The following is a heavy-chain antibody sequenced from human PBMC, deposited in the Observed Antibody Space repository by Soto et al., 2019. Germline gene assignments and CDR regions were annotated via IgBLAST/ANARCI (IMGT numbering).Heavy chain of an antibody. Sequence: QVQLVQSGAEVKKPGSSVKVSCKASGGTFSSYAISWVRQAPGQGLEWMGGIIPIFGTANYAPKFQGSVTITADESTSTAYMELSSLRSEDTAVYYCARVGCSGGSCYWPDYYYYYGMDVWGQGTTVTVSS. V-gene: IGHV1-69*01. J-gene: IGHJ6*02. CDR2: IIPIFGTA. D-gene: IGHD2-15*01. CDR1: GGTFSSYA. CDR3: ARVGCSGGSCYWPDYYYYYGMDV.